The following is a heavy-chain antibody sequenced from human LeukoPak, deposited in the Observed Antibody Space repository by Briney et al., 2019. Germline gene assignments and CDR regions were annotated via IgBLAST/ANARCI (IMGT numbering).Heavy chain of an antibody. J-gene: IGHJ4*02. Sequence: GGSLRLSCAASGFTFSSYSMNWVRQAPGKGLEWVSGISGSADTTYYADSVRGRFTISRDNSKNTLYLQMNSLRAEDTAVYYCAKDRWRTTTSAFDYWGQGTLVTVSS. V-gene: IGHV3-23*01. CDR3: AKDRWRTTTSAFDY. CDR2: ISGSADTT. D-gene: IGHD2/OR15-2a*01. CDR1: GFTFSSYS.